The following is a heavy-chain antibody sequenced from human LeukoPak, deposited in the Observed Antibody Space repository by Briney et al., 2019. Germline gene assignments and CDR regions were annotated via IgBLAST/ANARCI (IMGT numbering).Heavy chain of an antibody. J-gene: IGHJ2*01. D-gene: IGHD1-26*01. CDR1: GDSVSSNSAA. CDR3: ARGGWELLSHYWYFDL. V-gene: IGHV6-1*01. Sequence: SQTLSLTCSISGDSVSSNSAAWNWIRQSPSRGLEWLGRTYYRSKWYNEYAVSVKSRITINPDTSKNQFSLQLNSVTPEDTAVYYCARGGWELLSHYWYFDLWGRGTLVTVSS. CDR2: TYYRSKWYN.